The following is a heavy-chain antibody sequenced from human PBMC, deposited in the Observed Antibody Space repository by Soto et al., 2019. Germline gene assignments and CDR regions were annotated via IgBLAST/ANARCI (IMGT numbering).Heavy chain of an antibody. J-gene: IGHJ5*02. Sequence: ASVKVSCKASGYTFTSYAMHWVRQAPGQRLEWMGWINAGNGNTKYSQKFQGRVTITRDTSASTAYMELSSLRSEDTAVYYCARDWSYCGGDCPNWFDPWGQGTLVTSPQ. CDR1: GYTFTSYA. D-gene: IGHD2-21*02. CDR3: ARDWSYCGGDCPNWFDP. CDR2: INAGNGNT. V-gene: IGHV1-3*01.